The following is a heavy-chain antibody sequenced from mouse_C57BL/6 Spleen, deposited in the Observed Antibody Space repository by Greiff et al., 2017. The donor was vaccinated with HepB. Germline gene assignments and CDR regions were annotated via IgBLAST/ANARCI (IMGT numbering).Heavy chain of an antibody. J-gene: IGHJ4*01. CDR1: GYSFTSYY. CDR2: IYPGSGNT. CDR3: ARESSGYEDYYAMDY. V-gene: IGHV1-66*01. D-gene: IGHD3-2*02. Sequence: VKLQESGPELVKPGASVKISCKASGYSFTSYYIHWVKQRPGQGLEWIGWIYPGSGNTKYNEKFKGKATLTADTSSSTAYMQLSSLTSEDSAVYYCARESSGYEDYYAMDYWGQGTSVTVSS.